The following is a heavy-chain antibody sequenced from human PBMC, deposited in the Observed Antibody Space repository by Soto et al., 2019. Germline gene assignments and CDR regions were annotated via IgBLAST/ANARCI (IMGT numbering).Heavy chain of an antibody. CDR3: ALPYSSSWYDLDKNYYYGMDV. D-gene: IGHD6-13*01. Sequence: ASVKVSCTASGYTFTSYGISWVPQAPGQGLEWMGWICAYNGNTNYAQKLQGRVTMTTDTSTSTAYMELRSLRSDDTAVYYCALPYSSSWYDLDKNYYYGMDVWG. V-gene: IGHV1-18*04. CDR2: ICAYNGNT. CDR1: GYTFTSYG. J-gene: IGHJ6*02.